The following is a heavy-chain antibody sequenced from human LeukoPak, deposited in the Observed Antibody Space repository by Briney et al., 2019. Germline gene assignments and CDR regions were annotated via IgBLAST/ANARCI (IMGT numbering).Heavy chain of an antibody. Sequence: GGSLRLSCAASVFIFSSYSMNWVRQAPGKGLEWVSSISSSSNYIYYADSMKGRFTVSRDNAKNSLYLQMNSLRAEDTAVYYCARWARYSGSYDVNDYWGQGTLVTVSS. CDR3: ARWARYSGSYDVNDY. D-gene: IGHD1-26*01. CDR2: ISSSSNYI. V-gene: IGHV3-21*01. CDR1: VFIFSSYS. J-gene: IGHJ4*02.